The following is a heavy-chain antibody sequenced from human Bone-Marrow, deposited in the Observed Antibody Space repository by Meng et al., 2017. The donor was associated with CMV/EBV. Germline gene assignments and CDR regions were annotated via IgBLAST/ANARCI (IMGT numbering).Heavy chain of an antibody. CDR2: ISSSGSTI. D-gene: IGHD6-13*01. CDR1: GFTFSDYY. V-gene: IGHV3-11*04. Sequence: GESLKISCAASGFTFSDYYMSWIRQAPGKGLEWVPYISSSGSTIYYADSVKGRFTISRDNAKNSLYLQMNSLRAEDTAVYYCARDWGQQPAVGFQHWGQGTLVTVSS. CDR3: ARDWGQQPAVGFQH. J-gene: IGHJ1*01.